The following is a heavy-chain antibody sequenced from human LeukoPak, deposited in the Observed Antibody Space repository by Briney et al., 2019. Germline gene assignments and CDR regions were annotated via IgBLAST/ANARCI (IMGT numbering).Heavy chain of an antibody. D-gene: IGHD3-3*01. CDR2: IIPIFGTA. CDR1: GYTFTSYD. Sequence: SVKVSCKASGYTFTSYDINWVRQAPGQGLEWMGGIIPIFGTANYAQKFQGRVTITADESTSTAYMELSSLRSEDTAVYYCARYYDFWSGSYYFDYWGQGTLVTVSS. J-gene: IGHJ4*02. CDR3: ARYYDFWSGSYYFDY. V-gene: IGHV1-69*13.